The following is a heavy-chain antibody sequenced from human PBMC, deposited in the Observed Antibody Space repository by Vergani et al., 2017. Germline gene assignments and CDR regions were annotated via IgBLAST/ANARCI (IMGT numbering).Heavy chain of an antibody. J-gene: IGHJ4*02. D-gene: IGHD3-3*01. Sequence: EVQLLESGGGLVQPGGSLRLSCAASGFTFRSYAMSWVRQAPGQGLEWVSGISGSGGSTYYADSVKGRFTISRDNSKNTLYLQMNSLRAEDTAVYYCAKSYDFWSGSNDYWGQGTLVTVSS. V-gene: IGHV3-23*01. CDR3: AKSYDFWSGSNDY. CDR1: GFTFRSYA. CDR2: ISGSGGST.